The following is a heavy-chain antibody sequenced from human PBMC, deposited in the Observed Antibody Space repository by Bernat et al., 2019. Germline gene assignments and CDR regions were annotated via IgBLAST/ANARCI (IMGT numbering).Heavy chain of an antibody. V-gene: IGHV1-24*01. J-gene: IGHJ3*02. Sequence: QVQLVQSGAEVKKPGASVKVSCKVSGYTLTELSMHWVRQAPGKGLEWMGGFDPEDGETIYAQKFQGRVTMTEDTSTDTAYMELSSLRSEDTAVYYCATDEPVFGKGMTWELLPFDIWGQGTMVTVSS. D-gene: IGHD1-26*01. CDR2: FDPEDGET. CDR3: ATDEPVFGKGMTWELLPFDI. CDR1: GYTLTELS.